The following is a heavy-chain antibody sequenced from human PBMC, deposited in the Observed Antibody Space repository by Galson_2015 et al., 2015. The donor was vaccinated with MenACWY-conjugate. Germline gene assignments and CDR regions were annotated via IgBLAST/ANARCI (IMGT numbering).Heavy chain of an antibody. Sequence: SLRLSCAASGFTFSSYSMNWVRQAPGKGLEWVANINQDGSETYYVDSVKGRFTISRNNAKNSLYLQMNSLRAGDTAVYGCARGTYSFDYWGQGTLVTVSS. J-gene: IGHJ4*02. V-gene: IGHV3-7*03. CDR3: ARGTYSFDY. D-gene: IGHD2-21*01. CDR2: INQDGSET. CDR1: GFTFSSYS.